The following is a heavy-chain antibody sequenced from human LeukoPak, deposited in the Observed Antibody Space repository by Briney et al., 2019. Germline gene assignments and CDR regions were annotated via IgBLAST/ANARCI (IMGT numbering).Heavy chain of an antibody. CDR3: ARSYNNYDYFDY. CDR2: INPSGGDT. Sequence: ASVKVSCKASGYTFTTYYMHWVRQAPGQGPEWVGIINPSGGDTSYAQRFLGRVTMTRDTSTSTLYMELGSLRSEDTAVYYCARSYNNYDYFDYWGQGTLVTVSS. V-gene: IGHV1-46*01. D-gene: IGHD4-11*01. CDR1: GYTFTTYY. J-gene: IGHJ4*02.